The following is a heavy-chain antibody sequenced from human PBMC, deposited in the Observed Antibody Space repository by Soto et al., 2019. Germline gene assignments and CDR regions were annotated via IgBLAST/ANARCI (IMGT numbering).Heavy chain of an antibody. Sequence: SVKVSCKASGGTFSSYAISWVRQAPGQGLEWMGGIIPIFGTANYAQKFQGRVTITADESTSTAYMELSSLRSEDTAVYYCARDPIKGSGYYYGMDVWGQGTTVTVSS. CDR3: ARDPIKGSGYYYGMDV. V-gene: IGHV1-69*13. D-gene: IGHD3-10*01. J-gene: IGHJ6*02. CDR1: GGTFSSYA. CDR2: IIPIFGTA.